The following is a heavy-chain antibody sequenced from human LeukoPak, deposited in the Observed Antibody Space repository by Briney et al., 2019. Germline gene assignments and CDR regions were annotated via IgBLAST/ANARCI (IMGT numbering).Heavy chain of an antibody. CDR1: GYTFTNYA. J-gene: IGHJ3*01. V-gene: IGHV1-3*01. CDR2: INAGNGNT. Sequence: GASVKVSCKASGYTFTNYAMHWVCQAPGHRLEWMGWINAGNGNTKYSQKFQGRVTITRDTSASTAYMELSSLRSEDTAVYYCARDQYGSSHEPGAFDLWGQGTMVTVSS. D-gene: IGHD1-26*01. CDR3: ARDQYGSSHEPGAFDL.